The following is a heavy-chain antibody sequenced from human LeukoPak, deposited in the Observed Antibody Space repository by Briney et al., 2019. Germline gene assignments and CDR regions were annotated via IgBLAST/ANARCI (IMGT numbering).Heavy chain of an antibody. D-gene: IGHD2-15*01. V-gene: IGHV5-51*01. Sequence: GESLKISCKGSGYSFTSYWIGRGRQMPGKGVEWMGIIYPGDSDTRYSPSFQGQVTISADKSISTAYLQWSSLKASDTAMYYCARRRRGYCSGGSCYWSAFDIWGQGTMVTVSP. CDR3: ARRRRGYCSGGSCYWSAFDI. CDR2: IYPGDSDT. CDR1: GYSFTSYW. J-gene: IGHJ3*02.